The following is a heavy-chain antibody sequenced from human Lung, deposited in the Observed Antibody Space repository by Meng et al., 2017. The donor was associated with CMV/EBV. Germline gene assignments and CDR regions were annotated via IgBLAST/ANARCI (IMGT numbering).Heavy chain of an antibody. V-gene: IGHV3-30-3*01. D-gene: IGHD1-26*01. CDR2: ISYDGTSK. J-gene: IGHJ6*02. CDR1: GVTFSDYA. CDR3: ARDPSGSYTYYYGMDI. Sequence: GGSXRLXCAVSGVTFSDYAMHWVRQAPGKGLEWVTMISYDGTSKFYADSVKGRFTVFRDNSRNTLYLHMNSLRGDDTAVYYCARDPSGSYTYYYGMDISGQGXTVTVSS.